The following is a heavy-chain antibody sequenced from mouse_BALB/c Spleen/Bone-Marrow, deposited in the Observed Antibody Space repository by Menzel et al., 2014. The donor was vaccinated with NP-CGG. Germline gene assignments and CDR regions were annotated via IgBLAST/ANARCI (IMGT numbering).Heavy chain of an antibody. CDR1: GHTFTSYW. Sequence: LKESGAELVKPGTSVKLSCKTSGHTFTSYWMHWVKQRPGQGLEWIGEINPSNGRTNYNEKFKNKATLTVDKSSSTAYMQLSSLTSEDSAVYFCARTYGDSPYFYGMDYWGQGTSVTVSS. D-gene: IGHD2-13*01. J-gene: IGHJ4*01. V-gene: IGHV1S81*02. CDR3: ARTYGDSPYFYGMDY. CDR2: INPSNGRT.